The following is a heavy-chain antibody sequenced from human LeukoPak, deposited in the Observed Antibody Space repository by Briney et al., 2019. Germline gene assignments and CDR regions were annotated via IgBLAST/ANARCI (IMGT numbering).Heavy chain of an antibody. CDR3: ARDLATVTKGFDI. J-gene: IGHJ3*02. CDR1: DDSFSSHY. CDR2: ISYIGST. Sequence: SETLSLTCAVTDDSFSSHYWTWIRQPPGKGLEWIGYISYIGSTNYNPSLKSRVTISIDTSRNQFSLRLSSVTAADTAVYYCARDLATVTKGFDIWGQGTMVSVSS. V-gene: IGHV4-59*11. D-gene: IGHD4-17*01.